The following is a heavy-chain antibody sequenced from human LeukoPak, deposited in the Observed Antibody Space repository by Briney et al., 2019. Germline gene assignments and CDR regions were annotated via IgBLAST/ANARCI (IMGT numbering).Heavy chain of an antibody. J-gene: IGHJ4*02. CDR1: GYTFTSYG. V-gene: IGHV1-69*13. D-gene: IGHD3-16*02. Sequence: SVKVSCKASGYTFTSYGISWVRQAPGQGLEWMGGIIPIFGTANYAQKFQGRVTITADESTSTAYMELSSLRSEDTAVYYCATYVWGSYRYLYWGQGTLVTVSS. CDR2: IIPIFGTA. CDR3: ATYVWGSYRYLY.